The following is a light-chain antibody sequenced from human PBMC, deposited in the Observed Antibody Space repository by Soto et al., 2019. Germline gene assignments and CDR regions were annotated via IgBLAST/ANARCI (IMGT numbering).Light chain of an antibody. J-gene: IGKJ2*01. CDR2: DAS. CDR3: QQYDNVPRT. Sequence: IQMTQSPSSLSASVGDRVTITCQASRDIDNYLNWYQQKPGKAPNLLIYDASNLETGVTLRFSGSRSGTHFTLTISSLQPEDIGTYYCQQYDNVPRTFGQGTRLEI. CDR1: RDIDNY. V-gene: IGKV1-33*01.